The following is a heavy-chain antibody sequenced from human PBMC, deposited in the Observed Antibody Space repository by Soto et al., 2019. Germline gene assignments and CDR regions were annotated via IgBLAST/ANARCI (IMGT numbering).Heavy chain of an antibody. CDR1: GDSISAYS. J-gene: IGHJ4*02. V-gene: IGHV4-59*01. Sequence: QVQLQVSAPGLVKPSETLSLTCTVSGDSISAYSWSWVRQPPGKGLEWIGNIHYNGNTKYNPSLKSRLSMSVDTSKNQFSLRLISVTAADTANYFCAREGNLGRWLQPLDFWGQGTLVTVSS. CDR3: AREGNLGRWLQPLDF. CDR2: IHYNGNT. D-gene: IGHD5-12*01.